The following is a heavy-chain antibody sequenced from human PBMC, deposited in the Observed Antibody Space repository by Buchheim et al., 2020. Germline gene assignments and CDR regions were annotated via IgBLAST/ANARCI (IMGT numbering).Heavy chain of an antibody. J-gene: IGHJ6*02. D-gene: IGHD3-3*01. CDR1: GGSVSSGSYY. CDR2: IYYSGST. Sequence: QVQLQESGPGLVKPSETLSLTCTVSGGSVSSGSYYWSWIRQPPGKGLEWIGYIYYSGSTNYNPSLKSPVTISVDTSTNQFSLKLSSVTAADTAVYYCARGRYYDFWSGQNYYGMDVWGQGTT. CDR3: ARGRYYDFWSGQNYYGMDV. V-gene: IGHV4-61*01.